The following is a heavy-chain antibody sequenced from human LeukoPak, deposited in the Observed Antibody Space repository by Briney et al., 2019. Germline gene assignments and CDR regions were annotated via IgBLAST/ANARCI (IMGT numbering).Heavy chain of an antibody. V-gene: IGHV4-4*09. CDR2: IYTSGST. CDR1: GGCISSYY. D-gene: IGHD3-22*01. J-gene: IGHJ4*02. Sequence: SETLSLTCTVSGGCISSYYWSWIRQPPGKGLEWIGYIYTSGSTNYNPSLKSRVTISLDTSKSQFSLKLSSVTAADTAVYYCARANYYDSGLYFDFWGQGTLVPVSS. CDR3: ARANYYDSGLYFDF.